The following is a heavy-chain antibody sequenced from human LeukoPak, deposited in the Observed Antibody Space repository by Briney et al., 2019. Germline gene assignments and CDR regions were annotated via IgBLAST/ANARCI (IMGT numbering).Heavy chain of an antibody. D-gene: IGHD6-13*01. CDR3: ARERIAELVDY. CDR1: GGSISSGDYY. V-gene: IGHV4-30-4*01. J-gene: IGHJ4*02. CDR2: IYYSGST. Sequence: SETLSLTCTVSGGSISSGDYYWSWIRQPPGKGLEWIGYIYYSGSTYYNPSLKSRVTISVDTSKNQFSLKLSSVTAADTAVYYSARERIAELVDYWGQGTLVTVSS.